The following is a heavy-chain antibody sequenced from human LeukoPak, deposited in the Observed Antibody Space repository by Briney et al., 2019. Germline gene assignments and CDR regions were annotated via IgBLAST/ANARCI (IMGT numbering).Heavy chain of an antibody. Sequence: GGSLRLSCIASVFTFTHYAMTWVRQAPGKGLEWVSDISASGSTIHYADSVKGRFTVSRDNSKNTVFLEMISLRVEDTALYHCAKGHGDWGGNYLDHWGQGAQVTVSS. D-gene: IGHD4-17*01. CDR3: AKGHGDWGGNYLDH. CDR2: ISASGSTI. V-gene: IGHV3-23*01. CDR1: VFTFTHYA. J-gene: IGHJ4*02.